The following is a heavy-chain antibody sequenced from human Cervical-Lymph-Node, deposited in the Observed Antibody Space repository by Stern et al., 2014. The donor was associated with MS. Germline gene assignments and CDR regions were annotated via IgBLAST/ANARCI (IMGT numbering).Heavy chain of an antibody. J-gene: IGHJ4*02. D-gene: IGHD5-12*01. Sequence: QVQLVQSGGGVVQPGRSLRLSCTASGFTFSTYGMHWVRQAPGKGLEWVAVIWNDGSNKYYKDSVQGRFTISRDNSKNTLYLQMNSLRAEDTAVYYCARPMYSGYDPTPFDYWGQGTLVTVSS. V-gene: IGHV3-33*01. CDR3: ARPMYSGYDPTPFDY. CDR1: GFTFSTYG. CDR2: IWNDGSNK.